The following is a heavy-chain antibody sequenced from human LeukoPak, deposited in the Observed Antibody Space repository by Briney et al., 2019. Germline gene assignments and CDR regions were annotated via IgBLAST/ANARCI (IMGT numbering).Heavy chain of an antibody. Sequence: AVKVSCKASGGTFSSYAISWVRQAPGQGREWMGVIIPIFGTANYPQKFQGRVTITADESTSTAYMELSSLRSEDTAVYYCARADEYYYDSSGYSEYYFDYWGQGTLVTVSS. CDR2: IIPIFGTA. J-gene: IGHJ4*02. CDR1: GGTFSSYA. D-gene: IGHD3-22*01. CDR3: ARADEYYYDSSGYSEYYFDY. V-gene: IGHV1-69*13.